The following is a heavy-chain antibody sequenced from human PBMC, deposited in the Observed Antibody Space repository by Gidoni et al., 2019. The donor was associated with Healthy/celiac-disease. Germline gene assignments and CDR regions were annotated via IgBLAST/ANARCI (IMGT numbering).Heavy chain of an antibody. Sequence: QVQLQQWGAGLLKPSETLSLTCAVYGGSFSGYYWSWIRQPPGKGLEWIGEINHSGSTNYNPSLKSRVTISVDTSKNQFSLKLSSVTAADTAVYYCARGRRQLLPPSSSRFMDVWGKGTTVTVSS. D-gene: IGHD2-15*01. CDR3: ARGRRQLLPPSSSRFMDV. J-gene: IGHJ6*03. V-gene: IGHV4-34*01. CDR1: GGSFSGYY. CDR2: INHSGST.